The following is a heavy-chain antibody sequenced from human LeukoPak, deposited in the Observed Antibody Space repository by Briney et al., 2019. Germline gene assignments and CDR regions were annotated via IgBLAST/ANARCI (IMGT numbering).Heavy chain of an antibody. D-gene: IGHD2-2*01. CDR1: GYTFTSYY. CDR2: INPSGGST. Sequence: ASVKVSCKASGYTFTSYYMHWVRQAPGQGLEWMGIINPSGGSTSYAQKFQGRVTITADESTSTAYMELSSLRSEDTAVYYCAMAVAMPYHFYYYGMDVWGQGTTVTVSS. V-gene: IGHV1-46*01. J-gene: IGHJ6*02. CDR3: AMAVAMPYHFYYYGMDV.